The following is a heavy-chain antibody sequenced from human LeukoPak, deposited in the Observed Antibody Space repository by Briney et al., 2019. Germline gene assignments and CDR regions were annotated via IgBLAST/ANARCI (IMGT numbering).Heavy chain of an antibody. CDR3: AKQIDGSGTFLYPKYFDY. J-gene: IGHJ4*02. CDR1: GFNFNTFG. V-gene: IGHV3-30*02. Sequence: GGSLRLSCAASGFNFNTFGMHWVRQTPGKGLEWVAFIRHDGSDQYYADSVKGRFTLSRDNSQSTLYLQMNSLRTGDTAIYYCAKQIDGSGTFLYPKYFDYWGQGTLVTVSS. CDR2: IRHDGSDQ. D-gene: IGHD3-10*01.